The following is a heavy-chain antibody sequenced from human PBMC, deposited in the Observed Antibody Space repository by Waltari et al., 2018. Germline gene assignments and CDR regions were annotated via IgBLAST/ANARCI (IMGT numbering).Heavy chain of an antibody. V-gene: IGHV4-38-2*01. CDR1: GYSISSGYY. CDR2: IYHSGST. CDR3: ATSLIAARPGNGY. J-gene: IGHJ4*02. D-gene: IGHD6-6*01. Sequence: QVQLQESGPGLVKPSETLSLTCAVSGYSISSGYYWGWIRQPPGKGLEWIGSIYHSGSTYYNPSLKSRVTISVDTSKNQFSLKLSSVTAADAAVYYCATSLIAARPGNGYWGQGTLVTVSS.